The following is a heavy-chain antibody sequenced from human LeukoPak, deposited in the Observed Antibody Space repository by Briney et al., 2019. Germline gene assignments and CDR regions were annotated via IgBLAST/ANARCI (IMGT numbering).Heavy chain of an antibody. CDR2: INPNSGGT. CDR1: GYTFTSYG. V-gene: IGHV1-2*02. CDR3: ARDHRYYYDSSGYYYY. Sequence: ASVKVSCKASGYTFTSYGISWVRQAPGQGLEWMGWINPNSGGTNYAQKFQGRVTMTRDTSISTAYMELSRLRSDDTAVYYCARDHRYYYDSSGYYYYWGQGTLVTVSS. D-gene: IGHD3-22*01. J-gene: IGHJ4*02.